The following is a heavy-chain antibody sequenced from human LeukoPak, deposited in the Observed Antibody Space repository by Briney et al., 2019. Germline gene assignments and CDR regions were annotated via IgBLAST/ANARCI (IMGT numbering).Heavy chain of an antibody. CDR3: ARARLGRCTNGICRYFDY. J-gene: IGHJ4*02. CDR1: GEPFTGYY. CDR2: IHHSGST. V-gene: IGHV4-34*01. Sequence: SESLSLTCAVYGEPFTGYYWSWIRQSPERGLEWLGEIHHSGSTNYNPSLKRPVTLSVDASRNEVSLKVDSVTAADTAVYFCARARLGRCTNGICRYFDYWGQGSLVTVSS. D-gene: IGHD2-8*01.